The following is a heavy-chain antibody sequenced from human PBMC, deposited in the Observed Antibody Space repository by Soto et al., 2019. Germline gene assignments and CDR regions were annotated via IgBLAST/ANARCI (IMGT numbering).Heavy chain of an antibody. V-gene: IGHV3-49*03. CDR1: GFTFGDYA. Sequence: PGGSLRLSCTASGFTFGDYAMSWFRQAPGKGLEWVGFIRSKAYGGTTEYAASVKGRFTISRDDSKSIAYLQMNSLKTEDTAVYYCTRDCSGGSCYNYYMDVWGKGTTVTVSS. CDR3: TRDCSGGSCYNYYMDV. D-gene: IGHD2-15*01. CDR2: IRSKAYGGTT. J-gene: IGHJ6*03.